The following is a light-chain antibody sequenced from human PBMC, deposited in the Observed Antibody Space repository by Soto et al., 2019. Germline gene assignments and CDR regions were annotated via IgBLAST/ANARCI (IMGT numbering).Light chain of an antibody. V-gene: IGKV3-11*01. Sequence: EIVLTQSPATLSLSPGERGILSCRASQSIDDHLAWYQQKPGQAPRLLIYDASKMAAGIPARFSGSGSGTDFTLTISTLEPEDFRVYYCQLRSTHFGGGTKV. CDR2: DAS. J-gene: IGKJ4*01. CDR1: QSIDDH. CDR3: QLRSTH.